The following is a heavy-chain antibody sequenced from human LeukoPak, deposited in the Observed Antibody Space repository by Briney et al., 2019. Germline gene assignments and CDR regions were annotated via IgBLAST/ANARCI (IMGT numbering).Heavy chain of an antibody. D-gene: IGHD2-15*01. CDR1: GGSISSYY. CDR3: ARQGGHYFDY. CDR2: IYYSGST. V-gene: IGHV4-59*08. J-gene: IGHJ4*02. Sequence: SESLSLTCTVSGGSISSYYWSWIRQPPGKGLEWIGYIYYSGSTNYNPSLKSRVTISVDTSKNQFSLKLSSVTAADTAVYYCARQGGHYFDYWGQGTLVTVSS.